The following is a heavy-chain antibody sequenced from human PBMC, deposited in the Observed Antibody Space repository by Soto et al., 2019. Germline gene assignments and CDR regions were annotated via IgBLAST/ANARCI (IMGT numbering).Heavy chain of an antibody. CDR2: ISYDGSNK. Sequence: GGSLRLSCAASGFTFSSYAMHWVRQAPGKGLEWVAVISYDGSNKYYADSVKGRFTISRDNSKNTLYLQMNSLRAEDTAVYYCARNQNSYGADLGMDVWGQGTTVTVSS. D-gene: IGHD5-18*01. J-gene: IGHJ6*02. CDR1: GFTFSSYA. CDR3: ARNQNSYGADLGMDV. V-gene: IGHV3-30-3*01.